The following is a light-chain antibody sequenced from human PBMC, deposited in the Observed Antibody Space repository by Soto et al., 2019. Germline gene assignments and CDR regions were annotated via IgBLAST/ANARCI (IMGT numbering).Light chain of an antibody. Sequence: QSALTQPASVSGSPGQSITISCTGTSSDVGAYNSVSWYQQHPGKAPKLMIYEVNNRPSGVSNRFSGSKSGNTASLTISGLQAHDEADYYCTSYTSSGTYVFGTGTKLTVL. CDR1: SSDVGAYNS. V-gene: IGLV2-14*01. CDR3: TSYTSSGTYV. J-gene: IGLJ1*01. CDR2: EVN.